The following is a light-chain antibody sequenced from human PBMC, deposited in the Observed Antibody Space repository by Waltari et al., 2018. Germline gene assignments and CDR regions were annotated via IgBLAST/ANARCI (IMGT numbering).Light chain of an antibody. CDR3: AAWDDSLSGPG. Sequence: QSVLTQPPSASGTPGQRVTISCSGSTSNIGSKTVNWYQQLPGTAPKLLIYTNNPRPSGVPDRFSGSKSGTSASLAISGLQSEDEADYYCAAWDDSLSGPGFGGGTKVTVL. V-gene: IGLV1-44*01. J-gene: IGLJ3*02. CDR1: TSNIGSKT. CDR2: TNN.